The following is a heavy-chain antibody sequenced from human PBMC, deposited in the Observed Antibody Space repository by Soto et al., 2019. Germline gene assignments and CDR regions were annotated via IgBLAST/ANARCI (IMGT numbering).Heavy chain of an antibody. CDR3: ARITIFGVVPPHMDV. J-gene: IGHJ6*03. D-gene: IGHD3-3*01. CDR1: GYTFTSYG. CDR2: ISAYNGNT. V-gene: IGHV1-18*01. Sequence: ASVKVSCKASGYTFTSYGISWVRQAPGQGLEWMGWISAYNGNTNYAQKLQGRVTMTTDTSTSTAYMELRSLRSDDTAGYYCARITIFGVVPPHMDVWGKGTTVTVSS.